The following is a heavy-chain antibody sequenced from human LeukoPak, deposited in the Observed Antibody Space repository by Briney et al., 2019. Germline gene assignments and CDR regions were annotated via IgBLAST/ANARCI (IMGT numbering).Heavy chain of an antibody. CDR3: ARSSSGYIHDY. J-gene: IGHJ4*02. Sequence: SETLSLTFTVSGGSINSYYWSWIRPPPGKGLEWIGFIYYSGNNYNPSLKSRVTISVDTSKNQFSLKLSSVTVADTAVYYCARSSSGYIHDYWGQGTLVTVSS. V-gene: IGHV4-59*01. D-gene: IGHD3-22*01. CDR1: GGSINSYY. CDR2: IYYSGN.